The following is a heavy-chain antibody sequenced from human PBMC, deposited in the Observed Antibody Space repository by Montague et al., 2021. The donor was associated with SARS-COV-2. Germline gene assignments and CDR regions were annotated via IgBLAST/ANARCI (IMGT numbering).Heavy chain of an antibody. CDR1: GDSVSSNSAT. V-gene: IGHV6-1*01. CDR3: TSGREGNYNVMDV. CDR2: TYYRSKWCN. Sequence: CAISGDSVSSNSATWNWVRQSPSRGLEWLGRTYYRSKWCNDYAVXVRGRVTINPDTSKNQFSLQLNSVTPEDTAIYYCTSGREGNYNVMDVWGQGTTVTVSS. D-gene: IGHD1-1*01. J-gene: IGHJ6*02.